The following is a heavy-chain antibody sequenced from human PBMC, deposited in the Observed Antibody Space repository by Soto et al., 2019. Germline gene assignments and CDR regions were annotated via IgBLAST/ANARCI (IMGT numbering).Heavy chain of an antibody. V-gene: IGHV4-59*01. CDR1: GGSISSYY. CDR3: AREVIYYDSRGLRKIFAY. J-gene: IGHJ4*02. Sequence: SETLSLTCTVSGGSISSYYWSWIRQPPGKGLEWIGYIYYSGSTNYNPSLKSRVTISVDTSKNQFSLKLSSVTAADTAVYYCAREVIYYDSRGLRKIFAYWGKGTLVPVSS. D-gene: IGHD3-22*01. CDR2: IYYSGST.